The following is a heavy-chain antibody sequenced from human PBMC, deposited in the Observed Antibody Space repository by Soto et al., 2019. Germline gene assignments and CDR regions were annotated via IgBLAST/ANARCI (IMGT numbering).Heavy chain of an antibody. V-gene: IGHV3-48*04. CDR1: GFTFSSYS. CDR2: ISSSSSTI. Sequence: GGSLRLSCAASGFTFSSYSMNWVRQAPGKGLEWVSYISSSSSTIYYADSVKGRFTISRDNAKNSLYLQMNSLRAEDTAVYDCARETPDYYDSSGSHAFDIWGQGTMVTVSS. J-gene: IGHJ3*02. D-gene: IGHD3-22*01. CDR3: ARETPDYYDSSGSHAFDI.